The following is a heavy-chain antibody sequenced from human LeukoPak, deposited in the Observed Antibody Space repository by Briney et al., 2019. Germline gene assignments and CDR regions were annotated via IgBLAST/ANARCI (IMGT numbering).Heavy chain of an antibody. V-gene: IGHV4-34*01. J-gene: IGHJ4*02. Sequence: PSETLSLTCAVYGGSFSGYYWSWICQPPGKGLEWIGEINHSGGTTYNPSLTGRVTISLDTSKNQFSLKLSSVTAADTAVYYCARGGEGYCYDNSDFGGTDYWGQGTLVTVSS. CDR1: GGSFSGYY. CDR3: ARGGEGYCYDNSDFGGTDY. CDR2: INHSGGT. D-gene: IGHD3-22*01.